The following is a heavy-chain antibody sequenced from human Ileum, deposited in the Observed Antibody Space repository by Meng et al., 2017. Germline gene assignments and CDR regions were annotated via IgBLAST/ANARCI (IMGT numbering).Heavy chain of an antibody. V-gene: IGHV1-18*01. CDR1: GYTFSRYS. CDR2: ISASIGSK. D-gene: IGHD3-16*01. Sequence: QVQRVQSGAEVKKPGASVKVVWKTSGYTFSRYSFSWVTQAPGQGLVWMGWISASIGSKNYAQKFQGRVTMTTDTSTSTAYMERRSKRSDDRAVYYGGGERGRGGGDLDDWGQGTLVTVSS. J-gene: IGHJ1*01. CDR3: GGERGRGGGDLDD.